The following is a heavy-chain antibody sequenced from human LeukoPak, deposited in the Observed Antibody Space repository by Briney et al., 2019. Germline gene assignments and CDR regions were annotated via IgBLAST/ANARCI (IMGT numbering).Heavy chain of an antibody. CDR2: IYYSGST. CDR3: ARHVLTGYYPHFHYYYMDV. D-gene: IGHD3-9*01. CDR1: GGSISSYY. J-gene: IGHJ6*03. V-gene: IGHV4-59*08. Sequence: KTSATLSLTCTVSGGSISSYYWSWIRQHPGKGLEWIGYIYYSGSTNYNPSLKSRVTISVDTSKNQFSLKLSSVTAADTAVYYCARHVLTGYYPHFHYYYMDVWGKGTTVTVSS.